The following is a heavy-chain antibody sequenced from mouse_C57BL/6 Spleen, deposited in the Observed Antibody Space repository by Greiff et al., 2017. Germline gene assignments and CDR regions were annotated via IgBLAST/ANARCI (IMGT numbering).Heavy chain of an antibody. CDR1: GFTFSSYA. V-gene: IGHV5-4*03. J-gene: IGHJ2*01. Sequence: DVKLVESGGGLVKPGGSLKLSCAASGFTFSSYAMSWVRQTPEKRLEWVATISDGGSYTYYPDNVKGRFTISRDNAKNNLYLQMSHLKSEDTAMYYCARGRGTGTGFDYWGQGTTLTVSS. D-gene: IGHD3-3*01. CDR2: ISDGGSYT. CDR3: ARGRGTGTGFDY.